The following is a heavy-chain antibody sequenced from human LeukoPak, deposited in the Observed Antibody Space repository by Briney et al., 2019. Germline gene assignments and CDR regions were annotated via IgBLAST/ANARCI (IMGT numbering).Heavy chain of an antibody. CDR3: ALGYYYDSSGQGDAFDI. D-gene: IGHD3-22*01. CDR2: IIPIFGTA. J-gene: IGHJ3*02. V-gene: IGHV1-69*13. CDR1: GGTFSSYA. Sequence: ASVKVSCKASGGTFSSYAISWVRQAPGQGLEWMGGIIPIFGTANYAQKFQGRVTITADESTSTAYMELSSLRSEDTAVYYCALGYYYDSSGQGDAFDIWGQGTMVTVSS.